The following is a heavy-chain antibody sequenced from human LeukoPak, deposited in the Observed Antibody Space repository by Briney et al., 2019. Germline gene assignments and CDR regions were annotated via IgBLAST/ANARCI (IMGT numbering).Heavy chain of an antibody. V-gene: IGHV1-69*13. J-gene: IGHJ4*02. CDR2: IIPIFGTA. D-gene: IGHD2-8*01. CDR3: ARGYCTNGVCYTGPYYFDY. CDR1: GGTFTSYT. Sequence: SVKVSCKASGGTFTSYTVSWVRQAPGQGLEWMGGIIPIFGTANYAQKFQGRVTITADESTSTAYMELSSLRSEDTAAYYCARGYCTNGVCYTGPYYFDYWGQGTLVTVSS.